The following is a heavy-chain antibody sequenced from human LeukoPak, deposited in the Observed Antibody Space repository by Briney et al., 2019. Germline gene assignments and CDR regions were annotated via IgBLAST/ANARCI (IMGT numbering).Heavy chain of an antibody. V-gene: IGHV4-61*02. D-gene: IGHD3-3*01. Sequence: SETLSLTCTVSGGSISSGTYYWSWIRQPAGKGLEWIGRIYTSGSTNYNPSLKSRVTISVDTSKNQFSLKLSSVTAADTAVYYCARGNDFWIALWGQGTLVAVSS. CDR1: GGSISSGTYY. CDR3: ARGNDFWIAL. CDR2: IYTSGST. J-gene: IGHJ4*02.